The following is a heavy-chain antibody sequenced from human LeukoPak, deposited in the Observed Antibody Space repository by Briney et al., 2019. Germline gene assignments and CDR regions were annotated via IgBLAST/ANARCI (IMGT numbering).Heavy chain of an antibody. Sequence: PGGSLRLSCTASGCTFSSYGMSWVRQAPGKGLQWVSAISYNDGSTYYADSVKGRFTISRDNSKNTLYLQMNSLRAEDTATYYCAKDSTLLTIWGQGTMVTVSS. CDR2: ISYNDGST. V-gene: IGHV3-23*01. J-gene: IGHJ3*02. CDR1: GCTFSSYG. CDR3: AKDSTLLTI.